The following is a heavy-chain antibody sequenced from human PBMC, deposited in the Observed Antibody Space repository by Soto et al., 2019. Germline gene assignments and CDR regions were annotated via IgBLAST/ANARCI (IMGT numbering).Heavy chain of an antibody. CDR1: GVSVSSDY. Sequence: SETLSLTCSVSGVSVSSDYWNWVRQPAGKGLEWIGRIHPSGKTNYNPSLESRVSMSVDTSKNQFSLILNSVTAADTAVYFCARALADYSYHMDVWGQGTTVTVSS. V-gene: IGHV4-4*07. CDR3: ARALADYSYHMDV. CDR2: IHPSGKT. D-gene: IGHD6-19*01. J-gene: IGHJ6*02.